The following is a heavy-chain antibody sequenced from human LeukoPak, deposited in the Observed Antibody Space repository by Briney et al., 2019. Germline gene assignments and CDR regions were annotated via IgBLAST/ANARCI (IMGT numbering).Heavy chain of an antibody. CDR1: GYTFTGYY. J-gene: IGHJ4*02. CDR3: ARDIVRGVRSPDY. D-gene: IGHD3-10*01. Sequence: GASVKVSCKTSGYTFTGYYMHWVRQAPGQGLEWMGWINPNSGGTNYAQKFQGRVTMTRDTSISTAYMELSRLRSDDTAVYYCARDIVRGVRSPDYWGQGTLVTVSS. V-gene: IGHV1-2*02. CDR2: INPNSGGT.